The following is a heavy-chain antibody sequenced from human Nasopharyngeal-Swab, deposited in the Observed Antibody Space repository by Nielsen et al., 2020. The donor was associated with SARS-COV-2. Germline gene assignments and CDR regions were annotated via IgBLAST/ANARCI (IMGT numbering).Heavy chain of an antibody. CDR3: AKDINYGDYVPPTRQKRNDAFDI. D-gene: IGHD4-17*01. V-gene: IGHV3-23*01. Sequence: GESLKISCAASGFTFSSYAMSWVRQAPGKGLEWVSASSGSGGSTYYADSVKGRFTISRNNSKNTLHLQMNSLRAEDTAVYYCAKDINYGDYVPPTRQKRNDAFDIWGQGTMVTVSS. J-gene: IGHJ3*02. CDR2: SSGSGGST. CDR1: GFTFSSYA.